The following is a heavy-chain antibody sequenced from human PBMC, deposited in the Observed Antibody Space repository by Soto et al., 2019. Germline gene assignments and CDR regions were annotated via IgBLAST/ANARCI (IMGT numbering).Heavy chain of an antibody. J-gene: IGHJ6*02. CDR2: IYSGGST. CDR3: ARVSSWIPDYHYGMDV. V-gene: IGHV3-53*01. Sequence: EVQLVESGGGLIQPGGSLRLSCAASGFSVSSNYMSWVRQAPGKGLEWVSVIYSGGSTQYAAYVKGRFTISRDNSKNTLYLQMNSRRAEDTAVYYCARVSSWIPDYHYGMDVWGQGTTVTVSS. CDR1: GFSVSSNY. D-gene: IGHD5-18*01.